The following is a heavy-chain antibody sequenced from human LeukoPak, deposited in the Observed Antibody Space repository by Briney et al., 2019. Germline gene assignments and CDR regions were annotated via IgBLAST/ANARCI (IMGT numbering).Heavy chain of an antibody. Sequence: PGRSLRLSCAASGFTFSSYAMHWVRQAPGKGLEWVAVISYDGSNKYYADSVKGRFTISRDNSKNTLYLQMNSLRAEDTAVYYCARGRRGQLTRYYFDYWGQGTLDTVSS. V-gene: IGHV3-30*04. J-gene: IGHJ4*02. CDR3: ARGRRGQLTRYYFDY. CDR2: ISYDGSNK. CDR1: GFTFSSYA. D-gene: IGHD3-9*01.